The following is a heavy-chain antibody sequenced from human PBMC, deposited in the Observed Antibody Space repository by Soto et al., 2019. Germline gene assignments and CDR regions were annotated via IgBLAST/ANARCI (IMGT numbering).Heavy chain of an antibody. CDR3: VASGVTNYSSRPYHEYYFDY. D-gene: IGHD4-4*01. J-gene: IGHJ4*02. CDR1: GFTFSSYA. Sequence: GGSLRLSCAASGFTFSSYAMSWVRQAPGKGLEWVSAISGSGGSTYYADSVKGRFTISRDNSKNTLYLQMNSLRAEDTAVYYCVASGVTNYSSRPYHEYYFDYWGQGTLVTVSS. V-gene: IGHV3-23*01. CDR2: ISGSGGST.